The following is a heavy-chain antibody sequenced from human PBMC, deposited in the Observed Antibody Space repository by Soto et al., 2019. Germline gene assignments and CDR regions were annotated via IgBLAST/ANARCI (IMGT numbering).Heavy chain of an antibody. J-gene: IGHJ4*02. V-gene: IGHV1-69*01. CDR1: GGTFSSYA. Sequence: QVQLVQSGAEVKKPGSSVKVSCKASGGTFSSYAISWVRQAPGQGLEWMGGIIPIFGTANYAHNFQGRVTITEDESTSTAYMALSSLRSEDTAVYYCARDPPGVGATEEVFWGQGTLVTVSS. CDR2: IIPIFGTA. CDR3: ARDPPGVGATEEVF. D-gene: IGHD1-26*01.